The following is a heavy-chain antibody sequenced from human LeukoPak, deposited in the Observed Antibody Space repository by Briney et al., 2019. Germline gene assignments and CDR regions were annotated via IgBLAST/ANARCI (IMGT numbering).Heavy chain of an antibody. V-gene: IGHV4-38-2*02. CDR2: IYHSGST. CDR1: GYSISSGYY. CDR3: ARDGGIWYYDSSVDAFDI. J-gene: IGHJ3*02. Sequence: SETLSLTCTVSGYSISSGYYWGWIRQPPGKGLEWIGSIYHSGSTYYNPSLKSRVTISVDTSKNQFSLKLGSVTAADTAVYYCARDGGIWYYDSSVDAFDIWGQGTMVTVSS. D-gene: IGHD3-22*01.